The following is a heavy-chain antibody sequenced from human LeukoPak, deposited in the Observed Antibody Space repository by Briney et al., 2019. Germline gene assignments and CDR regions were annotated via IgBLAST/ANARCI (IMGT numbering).Heavy chain of an antibody. V-gene: IGHV4-34*01. D-gene: IGHD4-23*01. CDR1: GGSFSGYY. CDR3: ARSTTVVTRYFDY. J-gene: IGHJ4*02. CDR2: INRSGST. Sequence: SETLSLTCAVYGGSFSGYYWSWIRQPPGKGLEWIGEINRSGSTNYNPSLKSRVTISVDTSKNQFSLKLSSVTAADTDVYYCARSTTVVTRYFDYWGQGTLVTVSS.